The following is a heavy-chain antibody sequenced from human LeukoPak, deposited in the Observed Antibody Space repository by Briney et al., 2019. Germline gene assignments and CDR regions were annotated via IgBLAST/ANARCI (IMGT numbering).Heavy chain of an antibody. Sequence: PGGSLRLSCAASRFTFSSYAMSWVRQAPGKGLGWVSAISGSGGITYYADSVKGRFTISRDNSKNTLYLQMNSLRAEDTAVYYCAKEGYSSSWNADFDYWGQGTLVIVSS. J-gene: IGHJ4*02. CDR3: AKEGYSSSWNADFDY. CDR1: RFTFSSYA. V-gene: IGHV3-23*01. D-gene: IGHD6-13*01. CDR2: ISGSGGIT.